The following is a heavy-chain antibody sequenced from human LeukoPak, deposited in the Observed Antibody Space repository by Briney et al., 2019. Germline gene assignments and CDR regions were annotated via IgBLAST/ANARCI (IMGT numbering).Heavy chain of an antibody. Sequence: ASVKVSCKASGGTFSSYAISWVRQAPGQGLEWMGGIIPIFGTANYAQKFQGRVTITADESTSTAYMGLSSLRSEDTAVYYCARHYCSTSCYALRYGYFQHWGQGTLVTVSS. CDR2: IIPIFGTA. J-gene: IGHJ1*01. D-gene: IGHD2-2*01. CDR3: ARHYCSTSCYALRYGYFQH. CDR1: GGTFSSYA. V-gene: IGHV1-69*13.